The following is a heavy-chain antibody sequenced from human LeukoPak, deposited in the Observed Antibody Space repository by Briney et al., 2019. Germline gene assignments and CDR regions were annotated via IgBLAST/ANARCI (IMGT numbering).Heavy chain of an antibody. CDR3: AREQGYSSSYDY. V-gene: IGHV3-21*01. D-gene: IGHD6-6*01. Sequence: GGSLRLSCAASGFTFSSYSMNWIRQAPGKGLEWVSSISSSSSYIYYADSVKGRFTISRDNAKNSLYLQMSSLRAEDTAVYYCAREQGYSSSYDYWGQGTLVTVSS. CDR1: GFTFSSYS. CDR2: ISSSSSYI. J-gene: IGHJ4*02.